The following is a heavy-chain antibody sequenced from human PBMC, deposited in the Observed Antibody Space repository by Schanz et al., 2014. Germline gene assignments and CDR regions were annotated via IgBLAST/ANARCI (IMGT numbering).Heavy chain of an antibody. CDR2: ISGSGGST. Sequence: EVQLVESGGGVVRPGGSLRLSCAASGFTFSSYAMSWVRQAPGKGLEWVSAISGSGGSTYYADSVKGRFTMSRDNAKNSVFLQMNSLRAEDTAVYYCVRDSFFAFDYWGQGTLVTVSS. D-gene: IGHD3-3*01. CDR1: GFTFSSYA. V-gene: IGHV3-23*04. CDR3: VRDSFFAFDY. J-gene: IGHJ4*02.